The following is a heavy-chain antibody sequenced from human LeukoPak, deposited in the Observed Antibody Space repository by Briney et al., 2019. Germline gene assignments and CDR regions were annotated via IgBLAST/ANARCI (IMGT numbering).Heavy chain of an antibody. J-gene: IGHJ4*02. CDR1: GFTFSSYS. Sequence: GGSLILSCAASGFTFSSYSMNWVRQAPGKGLEWVSSISSSSSYIYYADSVKGRFTISRDNAKNSLYLQMNSLRAEDTAVYYCARDGAYGAYFDYWGQGTLVTVSS. V-gene: IGHV3-21*01. CDR2: ISSSSSYI. CDR3: ARDGAYGAYFDY. D-gene: IGHD4-17*01.